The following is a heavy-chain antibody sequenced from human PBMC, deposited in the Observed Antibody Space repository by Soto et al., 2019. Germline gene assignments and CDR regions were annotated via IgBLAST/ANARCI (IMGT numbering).Heavy chain of an antibody. CDR1: GFTFSSYS. Sequence: EVQLVESGGGLVKPGGSLRLSCAASGFTFSSYSMNWVRQAPGKGLEWVSSISSSSSYIYYADSVKGRFTISRDNAKNSLYLQMNSLRAEDTAVYYCARDRAAAQPFYCGMDVWGQGTTVTVSS. D-gene: IGHD6-13*01. CDR2: ISSSSSYI. V-gene: IGHV3-21*01. J-gene: IGHJ6*02. CDR3: ARDRAAAQPFYCGMDV.